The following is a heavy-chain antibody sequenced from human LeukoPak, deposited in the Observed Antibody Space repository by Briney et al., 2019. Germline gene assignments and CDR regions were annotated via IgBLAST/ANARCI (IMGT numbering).Heavy chain of an antibody. D-gene: IGHD6-13*01. CDR3: VSGGIAAAGPRYYGLDV. CDR2: ISGISSHT. CDR1: GFTFSDYY. J-gene: IGHJ6*02. Sequence: GGSLRLSCAASGFTFSDYYMSWIRQAPGKGLEWVSYISGISSHTDFADSVKGRFTISRDNAMNLLYLQLSSLRAEDTAVYYCVSGGIAAAGPRYYGLDVWGQGTTVTVSS. V-gene: IGHV3-11*03.